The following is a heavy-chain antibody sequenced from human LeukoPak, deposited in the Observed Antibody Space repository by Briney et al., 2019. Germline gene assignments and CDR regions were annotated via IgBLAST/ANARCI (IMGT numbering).Heavy chain of an antibody. J-gene: IGHJ4*02. V-gene: IGHV3-23*01. CDR1: GFTFSSYA. CDR2: ISGSGCST. CDR3: ATNSSRGVFDY. Sequence: GGSLRLSCAASGFTFSSYAMSWVRQAPGKGLEGVSAISGSGCSTYYADSVKGRFTISRDNSKNTLYLQMNSLRAEDTAVYYCATNSSRGVFDYWGQGTLVTVSS. D-gene: IGHD6-13*01.